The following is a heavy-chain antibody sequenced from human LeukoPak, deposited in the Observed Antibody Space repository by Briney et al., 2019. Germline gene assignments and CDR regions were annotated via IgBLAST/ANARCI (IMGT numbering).Heavy chain of an antibody. V-gene: IGHV3-48*01. CDR3: ARDLYGDYGDS. CDR2: ISSSSSTI. Sequence: GVSLRLSCAASVFTFSSYSMNGVRQAPGEGREGVSYISSSSSTIYYADSVKGLFTISRDNAKNSLYMQMNSLRAEDTAVYYCARDLYGDYGDSWGQGNLVTASS. D-gene: IGHD4-17*01. CDR1: VFTFSSYS. J-gene: IGHJ4*02.